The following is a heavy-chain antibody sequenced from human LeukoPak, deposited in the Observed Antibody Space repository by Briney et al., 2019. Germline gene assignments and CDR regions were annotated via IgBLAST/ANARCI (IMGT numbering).Heavy chain of an antibody. Sequence: GASVKVSCKASGYTFTGYYMHWVRQAPGQGLEWMGWINPYSGGTNSAQKFQGRVTMTRDTSISTVYMELSRLRSDDTAVYYCARRADCSSTSCYTDYYYYMDVWGKGTTVTVSS. V-gene: IGHV1-2*02. CDR3: ARRADCSSTSCYTDYYYYMDV. CDR1: GYTFTGYY. J-gene: IGHJ6*03. D-gene: IGHD2-2*02. CDR2: INPYSGGT.